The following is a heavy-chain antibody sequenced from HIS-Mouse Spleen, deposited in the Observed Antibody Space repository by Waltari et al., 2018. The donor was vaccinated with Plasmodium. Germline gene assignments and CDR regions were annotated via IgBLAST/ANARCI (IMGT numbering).Heavy chain of an antibody. CDR3: ASSWYWYFDL. CDR2: ISYDGVKK. CDR1: GFTFSSYG. D-gene: IGHD6-13*01. Sequence: QVQLVESGGGVVQPGRSLRLSCAASGFTFSSYGMHWVRQAPGKGREWGAVISYDGVKKYYADSGKGRFTISRDNAKNSLYLQMNSLRAEDTAVYYCASSWYWYFDLWGRGTLVTVSS. V-gene: IGHV3-30*03. J-gene: IGHJ2*01.